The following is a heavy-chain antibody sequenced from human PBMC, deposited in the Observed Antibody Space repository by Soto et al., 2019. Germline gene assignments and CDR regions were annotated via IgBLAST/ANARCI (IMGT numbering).Heavy chain of an antibody. CDR1: GFTFSNAW. J-gene: IGHJ6*02. CDR2: IKSKTDGGTT. D-gene: IGHD6-6*01. CDR3: TTKYSSSIYYYYGMDV. Sequence: GGSLRLSCAASGFTFSNAWMNWVRQAPGKGLEWVGRIKSKTDGGTTDYAAPVKGRFTISRDDSKNTLYLQMNSLKTEDTAVYYCTTKYSSSIYYYYGMDVWGQGTTVTVSS. V-gene: IGHV3-15*07.